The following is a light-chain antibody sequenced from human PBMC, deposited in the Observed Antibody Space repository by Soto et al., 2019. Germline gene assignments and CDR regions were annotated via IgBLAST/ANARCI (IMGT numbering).Light chain of an antibody. CDR3: QQYGSSPGT. V-gene: IGKV3-20*01. Sequence: EIVLTQSPGTLSLSPGERPTLSCRASRSVSSDYLAWYQQKPGQAPRLLIHGASNRATSIPDRFSGGGSGTDFTLTISRLEPEDFAVYYCQQYGSSPGTFGQGTKVDIK. J-gene: IGKJ1*01. CDR1: RSVSSDY. CDR2: GAS.